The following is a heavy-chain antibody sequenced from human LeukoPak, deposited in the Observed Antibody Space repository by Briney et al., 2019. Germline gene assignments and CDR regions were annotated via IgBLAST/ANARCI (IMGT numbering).Heavy chain of an antibody. CDR1: GFSFSSLG. CDR2: INGSGDFI. CDR3: ARDSEAYCGGDCYFYFDY. Sequence: GGSLRLSCAVSGFSFSSLGMIWVRQAPGKGLEWLASINGSGDFIYYADSVKGRFTISKDNTKNSVHLQLTSLRAEDTAVYYCARDSEAYCGGDCYFYFDYWGQGTRVTVSS. J-gene: IGHJ4*02. D-gene: IGHD2-21*02. V-gene: IGHV3-21*01.